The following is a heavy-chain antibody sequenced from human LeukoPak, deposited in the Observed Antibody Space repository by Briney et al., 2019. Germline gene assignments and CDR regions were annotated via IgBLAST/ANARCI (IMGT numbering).Heavy chain of an antibody. CDR2: ISSSGSTI. CDR1: GFTFSRYE. Sequence: GGSLRLSCAASGFTFSRYEMNWVRQAPGKGLEWVSYISSSGSTIYYADSVKGRFTISRDNAKNSLYLQMNSLRAEDTAVYYCEGYDTSGYYSYYFDYWGQGTLVTVSS. CDR3: EGYDTSGYYSYYFDY. V-gene: IGHV3-48*03. D-gene: IGHD3-22*01. J-gene: IGHJ4*02.